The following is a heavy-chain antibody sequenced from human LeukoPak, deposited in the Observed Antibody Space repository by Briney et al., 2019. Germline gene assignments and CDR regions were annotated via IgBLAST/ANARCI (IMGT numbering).Heavy chain of an antibody. D-gene: IGHD2-8*02. CDR1: GFTFSSYA. CDR3: AKTYMWSIDAFHI. Sequence: GGSLRLSCAASGFTFSSYAMSWVRQAPGKGLEWVSAISGSGGTTYYADSVKGRFTISRDNSKNTLYLQMNSLRAEDTAVYYCAKTYMWSIDAFHIWGQGTMVTVSS. J-gene: IGHJ3*02. V-gene: IGHV3-23*01. CDR2: ISGSGGTT.